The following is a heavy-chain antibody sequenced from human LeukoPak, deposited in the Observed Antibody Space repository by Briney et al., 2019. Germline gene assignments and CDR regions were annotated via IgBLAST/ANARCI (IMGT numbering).Heavy chain of an antibody. J-gene: IGHJ4*02. D-gene: IGHD1-26*01. Sequence: GWSLRLSCAASGFTFSSYRMSWVRQAPGKGPEWVANIGADGSDKNYVDSVRGRFAISRDNAKNSLYLQMNSLRAEDTAVYYCARDVVGALDSWGQGTLVTVSS. CDR1: GFTFSSYR. V-gene: IGHV3-7*01. CDR3: ARDVVGALDS. CDR2: IGADGSDK.